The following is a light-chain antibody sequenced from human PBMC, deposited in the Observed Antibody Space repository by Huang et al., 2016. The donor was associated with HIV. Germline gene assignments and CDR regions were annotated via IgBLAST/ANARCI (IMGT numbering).Light chain of an antibody. CDR1: QSVSNNY. J-gene: IGKJ1*01. Sequence: EIVLTQSPGTLSLSPGERATLSCRASQSVSNNYLAWYQQKPGQAPRLFIYGASNSATGIPDRFSGSGSETDFTLTISRLEPEDFAFYYCQQYGMSPLTFGQGTKVEIK. CDR3: QQYGMSPLT. V-gene: IGKV3-20*01. CDR2: GAS.